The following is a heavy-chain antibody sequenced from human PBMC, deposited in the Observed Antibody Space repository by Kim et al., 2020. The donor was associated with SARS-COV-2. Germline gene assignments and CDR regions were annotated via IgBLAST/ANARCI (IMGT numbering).Heavy chain of an antibody. D-gene: IGHD2-2*01. J-gene: IGHJ4*02. Sequence: SETLSLTCAVYGGSFSGYYWSWIRQPPGKGLEWIGEINHSGSTNYNPSLKSRVTISVDTSKNQFSLKLSSVTAADTAVYYCASFPLLPRYCSSTSCQRRDYWGQGTLVTVSS. CDR1: GGSFSGYY. CDR2: INHSGST. CDR3: ASFPLLPRYCSSTSCQRRDY. V-gene: IGHV4-34*01.